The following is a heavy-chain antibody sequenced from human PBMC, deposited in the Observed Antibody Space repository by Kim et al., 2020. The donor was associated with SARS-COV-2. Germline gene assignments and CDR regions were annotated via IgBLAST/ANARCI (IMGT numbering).Heavy chain of an antibody. CDR2: ISYDGSNK. CDR3: AKDRDVYYYGSGSHSQDY. Sequence: GGSLRLSCAASGFTFSSYGMHWVRQAPGKGPEWVAVISYDGSNKYYADSVKGRFTISRDNSKNTLYLQMNSLRAEDTAVYYCAKDRDVYYYGSGSHSQDYWGQGTLVTVSS. J-gene: IGHJ4*02. D-gene: IGHD3-10*01. V-gene: IGHV3-30*18. CDR1: GFTFSSYG.